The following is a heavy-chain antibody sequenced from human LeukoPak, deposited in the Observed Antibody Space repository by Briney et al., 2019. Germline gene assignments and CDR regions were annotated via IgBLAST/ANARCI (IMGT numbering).Heavy chain of an antibody. CDR3: ARVQSIAAAGVSEFDY. Sequence: ASVKVSFKASGYTFTDYYMHWVRQAPRQGLEWMGWINPNSGGTNYAQRFQGRVAMTRDTSISTAYMDLSGLRSDDTAVYYCARVQSIAAAGVSEFDYWGQGTLVTVSS. V-gene: IGHV1-2*02. J-gene: IGHJ4*02. CDR1: GYTFTDYY. CDR2: INPNSGGT. D-gene: IGHD6-13*01.